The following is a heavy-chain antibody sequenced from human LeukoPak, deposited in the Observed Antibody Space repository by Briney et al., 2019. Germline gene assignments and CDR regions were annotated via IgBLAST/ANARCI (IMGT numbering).Heavy chain of an antibody. CDR3: AKEFDWYTSDYYYYYMDV. Sequence: PGGSLRLSCAASGFTFSSYCMHWVRQAPGKGLEWVAFIRYDGSNKYYADSVKGRFTISRDNSKNTLYLQMNSLRAEDTAVYCYAKEFDWYTSDYYYYYMDVWGKGTTVTVSS. D-gene: IGHD3-9*01. J-gene: IGHJ6*03. CDR2: IRYDGSNK. V-gene: IGHV3-30*02. CDR1: GFTFSSYC.